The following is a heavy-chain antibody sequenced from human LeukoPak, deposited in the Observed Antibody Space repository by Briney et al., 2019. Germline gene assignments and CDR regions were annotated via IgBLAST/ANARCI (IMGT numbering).Heavy chain of an antibody. CDR3: ARYVGAPWYYGMDV. D-gene: IGHD1-26*01. CDR2: IYYSGST. Sequence: PSETLSLTCTVSGGSISSYYGSWIRQPPGKGLEWIGYIYYSGSTNYNPSLKSRVTISVDTSKNQFSLKLSSVTAADTAVYYCARYVGAPWYYGMDVWGQGTTVTVSS. V-gene: IGHV4-59*08. CDR1: GGSISSYY. J-gene: IGHJ6*02.